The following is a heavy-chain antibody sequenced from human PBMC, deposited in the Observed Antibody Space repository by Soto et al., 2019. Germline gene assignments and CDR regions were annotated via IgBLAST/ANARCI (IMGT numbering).Heavy chain of an antibody. V-gene: IGHV5-10-1*01. Sequence: PGESLKISCKGSGYSFTSYWISWVRQMPGKGLEWMGRIDPSDSYTNYSPSFQGHVTISADKSISTAYLQWSSLKASDTAMYYCARQDYGGNYYYYGMDGWGQGTTVTVSS. CDR2: IDPSDSYT. CDR1: GYSFTSYW. D-gene: IGHD4-17*01. J-gene: IGHJ6*02. CDR3: ARQDYGGNYYYYGMDG.